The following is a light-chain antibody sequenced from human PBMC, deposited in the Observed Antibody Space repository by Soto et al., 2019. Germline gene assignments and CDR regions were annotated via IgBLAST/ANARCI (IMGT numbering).Light chain of an antibody. CDR2: DVN. CDR1: SSDVGSYDF. Sequence: YVLTQPASVSGSPGQSIALSCTGTSSDVGSYDFVSWYQQHPGKVPKLMIYDVNNRPSGVSDRFSGFKSGNTASLTISGLQAEDEADYYCTSFTTRSTHVFGTGTKGTVL. V-gene: IGLV2-14*03. J-gene: IGLJ1*01. CDR3: TSFTTRSTHV.